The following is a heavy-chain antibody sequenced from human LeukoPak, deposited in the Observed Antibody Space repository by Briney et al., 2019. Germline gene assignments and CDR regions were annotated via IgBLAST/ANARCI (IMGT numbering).Heavy chain of an antibody. V-gene: IGHV3-23*01. CDR2: ISGSGGST. CDR3: AKDKGGIAARPFDS. J-gene: IGHJ4*02. CDR1: GFTFSNYA. Sequence: GGSLRLSCAGSGFTFSNYAMSWVRQAPGKGLEWVSAISGSGGSTYYADSVKGRFTISRDNSKNTLYLQMNSLRAEDTAVYYCAKDKGGIAARPFDSWGQGTLVTVSS. D-gene: IGHD6-6*01.